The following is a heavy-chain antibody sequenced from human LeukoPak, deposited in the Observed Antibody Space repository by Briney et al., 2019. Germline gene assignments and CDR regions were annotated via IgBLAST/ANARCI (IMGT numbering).Heavy chain of an antibody. CDR3: TTVPPPGADVNY. Sequence: PGGSLRLSCAASGFTFSSYEMNWVRQAPGKGLEWVSAISGSGGSTYYADSVKGRFTISRDNSKNTLYLQMNSLRAEDTAVYYCTTVPPPGADVNYWGQGCLVTVYS. J-gene: IGHJ4*02. V-gene: IGHV3-23*01. D-gene: IGHD1-14*01. CDR1: GFTFSSYE. CDR2: ISGSGGST.